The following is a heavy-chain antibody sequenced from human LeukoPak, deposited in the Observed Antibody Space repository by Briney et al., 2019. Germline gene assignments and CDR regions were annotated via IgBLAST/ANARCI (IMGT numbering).Heavy chain of an antibody. D-gene: IGHD3-10*01. CDR2: IYYSGST. Sequence: SETLSLTCAVSGGSISSGGYSWSWIRQPPGKGLEWIGYIYYSGSTYYNPSLKTRVTISVATSKNQFTLKLSSVTAADTAVYYCARASHGSGSLSEFDPWGQGTLVTVSS. V-gene: IGHV4-30-4*07. J-gene: IGHJ5*02. CDR3: ARASHGSGSLSEFDP. CDR1: GGSISSGGYS.